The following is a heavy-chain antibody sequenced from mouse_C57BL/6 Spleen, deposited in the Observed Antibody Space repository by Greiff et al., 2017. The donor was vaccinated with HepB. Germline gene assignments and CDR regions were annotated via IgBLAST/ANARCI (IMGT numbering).Heavy chain of an antibody. D-gene: IGHD2-4*01. CDR1: GYTFTDYY. CDR3: ASLYDYPYYYAMDY. J-gene: IGHJ4*01. Sequence: EVQLQQSGPELVKPGASVKISCKASGYTFTDYYMNWVKQSHGKSLEWIGDINPNNGGTSYNQKFKGKATLTVDKSPSTAYMELRSLTSEDSAVYYCASLYDYPYYYAMDYWGQGTSVTVSS. CDR2: INPNNGGT. V-gene: IGHV1-26*01.